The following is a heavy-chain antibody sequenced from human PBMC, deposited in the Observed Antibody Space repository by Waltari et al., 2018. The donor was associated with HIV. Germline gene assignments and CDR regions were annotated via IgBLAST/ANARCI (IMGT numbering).Heavy chain of an antibody. CDR3: ARESSGIVVRGVNNAFDI. J-gene: IGHJ3*02. CDR2: INPSGGST. Sequence: QVQLVQSGAEVKKPGASVKVSCKASGYTFTSYYMHWVRQAPGQGLEWMGIINPSGGSTSYAQKFQGRVTMTRDTSTSTVYMELSSLRSEDTAVYYCARESSGIVVRGVNNAFDIWGQGTMVTVSS. CDR1: GYTFTSYY. D-gene: IGHD3-10*01. V-gene: IGHV1-46*01.